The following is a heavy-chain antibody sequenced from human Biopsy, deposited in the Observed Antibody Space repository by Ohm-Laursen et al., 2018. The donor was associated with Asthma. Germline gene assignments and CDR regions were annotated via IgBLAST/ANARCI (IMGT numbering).Heavy chain of an antibody. Sequence: TPSLTCHVSGDSIIIGGHYWSWIRQHPGKGLEWIGHIYFSGSAKYNPSLKSRVSISVDTSKNQFSLKLSSVTAADTAVYYCARARAFRHDMTGPKTCLAVWGPGTTVIVSS. J-gene: IGHJ6*02. D-gene: IGHD3-9*01. CDR1: GDSIIIGGHY. CDR3: ARARAFRHDMTGPKTCLAV. V-gene: IGHV4-31*03. CDR2: IYFSGSA.